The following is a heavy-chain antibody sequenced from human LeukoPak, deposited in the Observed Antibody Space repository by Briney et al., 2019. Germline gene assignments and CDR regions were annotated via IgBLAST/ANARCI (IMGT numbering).Heavy chain of an antibody. J-gene: IGHJ5*02. CDR3: ASHYYDSSGYYRLDNWFDP. CDR2: IIPILGIA. V-gene: IGHV1-69*04. D-gene: IGHD3-22*01. CDR1: GGTFSSYA. Sequence: SVKVSCKASGGTFSSYAINWVRQAPGQGLEWMGRIIPILGIANYAQKFQGRVTITADKSTSTAYMELSSLRSEDTAVYYCASHYYDSSGYYRLDNWFDPWGQGTLVTVSS.